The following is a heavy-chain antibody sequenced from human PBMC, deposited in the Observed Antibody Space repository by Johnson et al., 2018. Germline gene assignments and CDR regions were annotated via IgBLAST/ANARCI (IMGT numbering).Heavy chain of an antibody. Sequence: QVQLVQSGAEVKKPGSSVKVSCKASGGTFSSYAISWVRQAPGQGLEWMGGIIPIFGPANSAPKFQGRGTITADESTSPAYMERSSRRSEDTAGYYCARERVNAFDIGGQGTMVTVSS. CDR3: ARERVNAFDI. CDR1: GGTFSSYA. CDR2: IIPIFGPA. D-gene: IGHD2-21*01. J-gene: IGHJ3*02. V-gene: IGHV1-69*12.